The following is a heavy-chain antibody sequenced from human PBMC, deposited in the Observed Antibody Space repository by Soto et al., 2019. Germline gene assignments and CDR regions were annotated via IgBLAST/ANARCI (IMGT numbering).Heavy chain of an antibody. J-gene: IGHJ5*02. CDR3: VRDGTKTLRDWFDP. Sequence: SETLSLTCTVSGGSVSSGSYYWSWIRQPPGKGLEWIGYIYATGTTDYNPSLKSRVMMSVDTSKKQFSLRLRSVTAADTAVYYCVRDGTKTLRDWFDPWGQGISVTVSS. D-gene: IGHD1-1*01. CDR2: IYATGTT. V-gene: IGHV4-61*01. CDR1: GGSVSSGSYY.